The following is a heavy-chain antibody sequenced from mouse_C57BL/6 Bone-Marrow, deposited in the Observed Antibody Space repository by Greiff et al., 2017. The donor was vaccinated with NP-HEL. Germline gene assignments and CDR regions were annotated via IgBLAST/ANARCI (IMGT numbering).Heavy chain of an antibody. Sequence: VQLQQPGAELVMPGASVKLSCKASGYTFTSYWMHWVKQRPGQGLEWIGEIDPSDSYTNYNQKFKGKSTLTVDKSSSTAYMQLSSLTSEDSAVYYCAIIYYDYDGPVFDYWGQGTTLTVSS. CDR2: IDPSDSYT. V-gene: IGHV1-69*01. J-gene: IGHJ2*01. CDR1: GYTFTSYW. D-gene: IGHD2-4*01. CDR3: AIIYYDYDGPVFDY.